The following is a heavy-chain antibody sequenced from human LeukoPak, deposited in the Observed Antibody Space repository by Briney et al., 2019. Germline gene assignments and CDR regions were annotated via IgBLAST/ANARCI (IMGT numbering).Heavy chain of an antibody. CDR2: IKQDGSES. CDR1: GFMFSNYW. J-gene: IGHJ4*02. V-gene: IGHV3-7*01. D-gene: IGHD5-24*01. Sequence: GGSLRLSCAASGFMFSNYWMSWVRQAPGKGLEWVANIKQDGSESRYVDSVKGRFTISRDNAKNSLYLQMNSLRAEDTAVYYCARVGIEMATILAHYFDYWGQGTLVTVSS. CDR3: ARVGIEMATILAHYFDY.